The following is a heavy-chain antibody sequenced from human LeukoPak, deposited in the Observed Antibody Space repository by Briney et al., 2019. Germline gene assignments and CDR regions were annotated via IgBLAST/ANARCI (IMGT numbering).Heavy chain of an antibody. CDR1: GFTFDDYG. CDR2: INWNGGST. Sequence: GGSLRLSCAASGFTFDDYGMSWVRQAPGKGLEWVSGINWNGGSTGYADSVKGRFTISRDNAKNSLYLQMNSLRAEDTALYYCARFSRDYGSGSYYPHCYYYYGMDVWGQGTTVTVSS. CDR3: ARFSRDYGSGSYYPHCYYYYGMDV. D-gene: IGHD3-10*01. V-gene: IGHV3-20*04. J-gene: IGHJ6*02.